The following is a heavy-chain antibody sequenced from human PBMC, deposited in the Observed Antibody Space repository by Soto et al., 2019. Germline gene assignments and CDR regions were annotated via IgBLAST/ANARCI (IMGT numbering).Heavy chain of an antibody. V-gene: IGHV1-69*12. Sequence: QVQLVQSGAEVKKPGSSVKVSCKASGGTFSSYAISWVRQAPGQGLEWMGGIIPIFGTANYAQKFQGRVTITADESTSXXDRERSSLRSEDTAVYYCARESPRPFGYYYDGMDVWGQGTTVTVSS. J-gene: IGHJ6*02. CDR2: IIPIFGTA. D-gene: IGHD3-10*01. CDR3: ARESPRPFGYYYDGMDV. CDR1: GGTFSSYA.